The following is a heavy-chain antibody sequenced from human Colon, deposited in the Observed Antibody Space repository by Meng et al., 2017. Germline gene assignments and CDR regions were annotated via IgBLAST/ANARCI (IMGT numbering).Heavy chain of an antibody. J-gene: IGHJ4*02. Sequence: QVQLQESGPGLVKPSETLSLTCTVSGGSISSSSYNWGWIRQPPGKGLEWIGRIYYSGSTYYNPSLKSRVTISVDTSKNQFSLKLSSVTAADTAVYYCARLSFGQLFVDYWGQGTLVTVSS. D-gene: IGHD3-10*01. V-gene: IGHV4-39*01. CDR1: GGSISSSSYN. CDR2: IYYSGST. CDR3: ARLSFGQLFVDY.